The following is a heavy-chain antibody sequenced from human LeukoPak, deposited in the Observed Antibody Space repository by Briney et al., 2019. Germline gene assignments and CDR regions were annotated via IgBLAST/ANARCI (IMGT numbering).Heavy chain of an antibody. CDR2: ISSSSSYI. CDR1: GFTFSTYS. Sequence: GGSLRLSCAASGFTFSTYSMNWVRQAPGKGLEQVSSISSSSSYIYYADSVKGRFTISRDNAKNSLYLQMNSLRAEDTAVYYCARGPRNSSSYQYFQHWGQGTLVTVSS. V-gene: IGHV3-21*01. CDR3: ARGPRNSSSYQYFQH. J-gene: IGHJ1*01. D-gene: IGHD6-13*01.